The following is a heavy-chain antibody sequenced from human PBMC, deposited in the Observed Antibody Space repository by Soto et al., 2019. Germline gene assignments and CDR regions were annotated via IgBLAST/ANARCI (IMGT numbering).Heavy chain of an antibody. V-gene: IGHV3-11*01. CDR2: STSTGVSK. J-gene: IGHJ4*02. CDR3: AVSTGITVAGTTYDS. D-gene: IGHD6-19*01. Sequence: GWSLRLSCAASGLTFNNYVISWFRQAPGKGLEWGSFSTSTGVSKYYADSVKGRFTISRDNAKKSLYLQMDSLRAEDTALYYCAVSTGITVAGTTYDSWRQGTLVTVSS. CDR1: GLTFNNYV.